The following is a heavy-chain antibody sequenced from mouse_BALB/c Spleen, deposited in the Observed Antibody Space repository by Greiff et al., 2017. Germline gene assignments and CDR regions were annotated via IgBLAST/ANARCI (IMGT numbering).Heavy chain of an antibody. J-gene: IGHJ3*01. CDR2: ISYSGST. CDR3: ARCGSYGYDGFAY. D-gene: IGHD2-2*01. Sequence: EVQLQQSGPSLVKPSQTLSLTCSVTGDSITSGYWNWIRKFPGNKLEYMGYISYSGSTYYNPSLKSRISITRDTSKNQYYLQLNSVTTEDTATYYCARCGSYGYDGFAYWGQGTLVTVSA. V-gene: IGHV3-8*02. CDR1: GDSITSGY.